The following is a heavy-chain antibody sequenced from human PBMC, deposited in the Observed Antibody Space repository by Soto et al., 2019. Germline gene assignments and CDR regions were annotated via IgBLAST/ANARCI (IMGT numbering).Heavy chain of an antibody. Sequence: QVQLVQSGAEVKKPGSSVKVSCKSSGGTFGSYAISWVRQAPGQGLAWMGGVIPIFGTPHYAQKLHGRVTITADIPTSTAYLELSRLKSADTAVCYCAKMRCTISLQEEDAIWGQGTLVTVSS. CDR1: GGTFGSYA. D-gene: IGHD1-1*01. V-gene: IGHV1-69*06. CDR3: AKMRCTISLQEEDAI. CDR2: VIPIFGTP. J-gene: IGHJ4*02.